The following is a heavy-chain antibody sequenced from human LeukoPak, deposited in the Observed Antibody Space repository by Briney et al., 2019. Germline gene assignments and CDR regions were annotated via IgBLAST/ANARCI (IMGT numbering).Heavy chain of an antibody. CDR1: GFTFSSYE. CDR3: ARGSVVAAARNSPFDY. J-gene: IGHJ4*02. D-gene: IGHD6-13*01. V-gene: IGHV3-48*03. Sequence: GGSLRLSCAASGFTFSSYEMNWVRQAPGKGLEWVSYISSSGSTIYYADSVKGRFTISRDNAKNSLYLQMNSLRAEDTAAYYCARGSVVAAARNSPFDYWGQGTLVTVSS. CDR2: ISSSGSTI.